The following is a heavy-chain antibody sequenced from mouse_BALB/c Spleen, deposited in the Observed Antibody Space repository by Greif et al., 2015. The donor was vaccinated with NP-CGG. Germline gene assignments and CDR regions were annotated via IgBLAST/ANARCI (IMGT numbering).Heavy chain of an antibody. CDR2: ISDGGSYT. Sequence: EVQGVESGGGLVKPGGSLKLSCAASGFTFSDYYMYWVRQTPEKRLEWVATISDGGSYTYYPDSVKGRFTISRDNAKNNLYLQMSSLKSEDTAMYYCAREGYYRYDGWFAYWGQGTLVTVSA. CDR1: GFTFSDYY. V-gene: IGHV5-4*02. J-gene: IGHJ3*01. D-gene: IGHD2-14*01. CDR3: AREGYYRYDGWFAY.